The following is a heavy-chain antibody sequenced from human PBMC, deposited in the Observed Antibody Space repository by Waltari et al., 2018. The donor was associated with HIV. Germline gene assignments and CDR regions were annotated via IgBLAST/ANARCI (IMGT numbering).Heavy chain of an antibody. J-gene: IGHJ4*02. CDR3: ARLKYSSGFFDY. CDR1: GFTCSDSY. CDR2: IRIDTDTI. D-gene: IGHD6-19*01. V-gene: IGHV3-11*01. Sequence: QVKLVESGGGLVNPGGSLRLSCETSGFTCSDSYIPWIRKAPGKCLECVSYIRIDTDTIYYADSVKGLFTISRDNAKNSLYLQMNRLSVEDTAVYYCARLKYSSGFFDYWGQGALVTVSS.